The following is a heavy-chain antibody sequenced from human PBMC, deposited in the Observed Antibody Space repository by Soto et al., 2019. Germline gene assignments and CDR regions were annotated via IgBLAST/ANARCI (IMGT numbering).Heavy chain of an antibody. D-gene: IGHD2-15*01. CDR2: ISSNGVGT. CDR1: GFTLSGYA. Sequence: EVQLAESGGGLAQPGGSLRLSCAASGFTLSGYAMDWVRQAPGKGLEYVSGISSNGVGTYYANSVQGRFTISRDNSKNKVYLQMGSLKPEDMAVYECARRGRLDFYYMDVWGKGTTVTVSS. J-gene: IGHJ6*03. V-gene: IGHV3-64*01. CDR3: ARRGRLDFYYMDV.